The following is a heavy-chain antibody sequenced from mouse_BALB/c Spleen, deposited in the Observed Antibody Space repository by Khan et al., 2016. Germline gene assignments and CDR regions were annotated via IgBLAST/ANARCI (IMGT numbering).Heavy chain of an antibody. CDR1: GYSFTGYY. CDR3: TREDLGYWYAMDY. D-gene: IGHD3-1*01. CDR2: IDLSTGVT. V-gene: IGHV1-42*01. J-gene: IGHJ4*01. Sequence: VQLQQSGPELVKPGASVKISCKASGYSFTGYYMPWVKHSPENSLEWIAEIDLSTGVTSYNQKFKGKVTLTVDKSSSTAYMQLKSLTSEECAVYYCTREDLGYWYAMDYWGQGTSGTVSS.